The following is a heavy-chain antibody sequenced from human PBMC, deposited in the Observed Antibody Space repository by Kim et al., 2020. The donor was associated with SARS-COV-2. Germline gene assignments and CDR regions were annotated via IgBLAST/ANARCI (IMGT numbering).Heavy chain of an antibody. CDR3: ARDSSGNDYYYYGMDV. J-gene: IGHJ6*02. V-gene: IGHV5-51*01. Sequence: GESLKISCKGSGYSFTSYWIGWVRQMPGKGLEWMGIIYPGDSDTRYSPSFQGQVTISADKSISTAYLQWSSLKASDTAMYYCARDSSGNDYYYYGMDVWGQGTTVTVSS. D-gene: IGHD3-22*01. CDR1: GYSFTSYW. CDR2: IYPGDSDT.